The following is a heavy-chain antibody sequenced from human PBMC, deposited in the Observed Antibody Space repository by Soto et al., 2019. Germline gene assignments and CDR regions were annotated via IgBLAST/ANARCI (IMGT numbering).Heavy chain of an antibody. CDR3: AKDRRAGGNYGFYSDF. CDR2: SSATGSGT. CDR1: GFTFSSYG. D-gene: IGHD1-7*01. V-gene: IGHV3-23*01. Sequence: EMQLLKSGGGLVQPGGSLRLSCAVSGFTFSSYGMTWVRQAPGKGLEWISFSSATGSGTYYADSVKGRFTISRDNSKNTLYLQMTILRADDTAVYYCAKDRRAGGNYGFYSDFWGQGALVIVSS. J-gene: IGHJ4*02.